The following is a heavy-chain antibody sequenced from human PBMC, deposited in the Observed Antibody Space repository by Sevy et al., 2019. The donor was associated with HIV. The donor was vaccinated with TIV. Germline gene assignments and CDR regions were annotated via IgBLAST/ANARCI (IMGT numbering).Heavy chain of an antibody. D-gene: IGHD3-3*01. J-gene: IGHJ6*02. Sequence: GGSLRLSCAASGFTFSSYSMNWVRQAPGKGLEWVSYSSSSSSTIYYADSVKGRFTISRDNAKNSLYLQMNSLRDEDTAAYYCAREKTHNDFWSGRYYYYGMDVWGQGTTVTVSS. CDR3: AREKTHNDFWSGRYYYYGMDV. CDR1: GFTFSSYS. V-gene: IGHV3-48*02. CDR2: SSSSSSTI.